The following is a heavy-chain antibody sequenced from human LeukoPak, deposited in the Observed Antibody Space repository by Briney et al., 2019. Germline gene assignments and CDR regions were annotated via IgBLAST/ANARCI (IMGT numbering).Heavy chain of an antibody. CDR1: GYTFTSYD. Sequence: ASVKVSFKASGYTFTSYDINWVRQAPGQGLEWMGWMDPNSGNTGYAQKFQGRVTMTRNTSISTAYMELSSLRSEDTAVYYCARSKRPYYDILTGPDYWGQGTLVTVSS. D-gene: IGHD3-9*01. J-gene: IGHJ4*02. V-gene: IGHV1-8*01. CDR2: MDPNSGNT. CDR3: ARSKRPYYDILTGPDY.